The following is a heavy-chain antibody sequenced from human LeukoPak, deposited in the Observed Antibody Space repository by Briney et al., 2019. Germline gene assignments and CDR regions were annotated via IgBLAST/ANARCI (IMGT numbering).Heavy chain of an antibody. D-gene: IGHD6-19*01. Sequence: GGSLRLSCAASGFTFSSYWMSWVRQAPGKGLEWVSSISSSSSYVYYADSVKGRFTISRDNAKNSLYLQMNSLRAEDTAVYYCARVLGVAVAGRDWYFDLWGRGTLVTVSS. V-gene: IGHV3-21*01. CDR1: GFTFSSYW. CDR2: ISSSSSYV. CDR3: ARVLGVAVAGRDWYFDL. J-gene: IGHJ2*01.